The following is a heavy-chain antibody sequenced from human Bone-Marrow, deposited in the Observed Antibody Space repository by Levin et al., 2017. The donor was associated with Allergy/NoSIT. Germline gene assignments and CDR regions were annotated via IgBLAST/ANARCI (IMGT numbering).Heavy chain of an antibody. CDR2: IKEDGSEK. CDR1: GFTFSRYW. D-gene: IGHD3-9*01. J-gene: IGHJ4*02. V-gene: IGHV3-7*01. CDR3: AGTGF. Sequence: GGSLRLSCSVSGFTFSRYWMSWVRQVPGKGLEWLANIKEDGSEKHYLDSVKGRFSISRDNARNSVYLEMSSLRVEDTAIYHCAGTGFWGQGTLVTVSS.